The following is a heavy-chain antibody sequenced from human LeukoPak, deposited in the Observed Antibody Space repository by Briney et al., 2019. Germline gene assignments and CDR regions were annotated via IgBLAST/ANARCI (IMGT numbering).Heavy chain of an antibody. Sequence: GGSLILSCAASGFTFSSYGMSWVRQAPGKGLEWVSAISGSGGSTYYADSVKGRFTISRDNSKNTLYLQMNSLRAEDTAVYYCAKSRRLGELSYIDYWGQGTLVTVSS. D-gene: IGHD3-16*02. CDR1: GFTFSSYG. J-gene: IGHJ4*02. V-gene: IGHV3-23*01. CDR3: AKSRRLGELSYIDY. CDR2: ISGSGGST.